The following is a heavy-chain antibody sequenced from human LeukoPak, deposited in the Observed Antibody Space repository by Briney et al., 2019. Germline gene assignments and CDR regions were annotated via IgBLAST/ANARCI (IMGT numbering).Heavy chain of an antibody. D-gene: IGHD5-12*01. Sequence: SETLSLTCAVSGGSINSHYWGWIRQPPGKGLQWIGDIYYTGKNNYNPSLKSRVTISLDTSKDHLSLNLTSVLAADTAIYYCVRRDSGWNYFDYWGQAILVTVSS. CDR3: VRRDSGWNYFDY. J-gene: IGHJ4*02. V-gene: IGHV4-59*08. CDR1: GGSINSHY. CDR2: IYYTGKN.